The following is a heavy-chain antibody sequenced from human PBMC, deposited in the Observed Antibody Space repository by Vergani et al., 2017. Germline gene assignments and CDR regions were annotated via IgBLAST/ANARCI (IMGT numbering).Heavy chain of an antibody. CDR3: ARGVNYGDYNWFDP. J-gene: IGHJ5*02. V-gene: IGHV6-1*01. CDR1: GDSVSSNSAA. Sequence: QVQLQQSGPGLVKPSQTLSLTCAISGDSVSSNSAAWNWIRQSPSRGLEWLGRTYYRSKWYNDYAVSVKSRITINPDTSKNQFSLKLSSVTAADTAVYYCARGVNYGDYNWFDPWGQGTLVTVSS. CDR2: TYYRSKWYN. D-gene: IGHD4-17*01.